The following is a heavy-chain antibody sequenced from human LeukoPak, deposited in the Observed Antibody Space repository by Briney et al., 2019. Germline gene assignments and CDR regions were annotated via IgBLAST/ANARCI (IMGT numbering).Heavy chain of an antibody. D-gene: IGHD6-19*01. Sequence: PGGTLRLSCEASGFTFSTYGMNWVRQAPGKGLEWVSGIGGSGDRTYYADPVKGRFTISRDNSKNTLYLQMNSLRPEDTAVYYCAKDVVGQQWPENCWGQGTLVTVSS. CDR1: GFTFSTYG. CDR2: IGGSGDRT. CDR3: AKDVVGQQWPENC. V-gene: IGHV3-23*01. J-gene: IGHJ4*02.